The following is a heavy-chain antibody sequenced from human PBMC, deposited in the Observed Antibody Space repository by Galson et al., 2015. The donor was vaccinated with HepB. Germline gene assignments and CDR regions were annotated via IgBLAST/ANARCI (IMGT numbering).Heavy chain of an antibody. CDR2: ISYDGSIK. J-gene: IGHJ5*02. CDR3: GRGRSRDGYSWGWLDP. V-gene: IGHV3-30-3*01. CDR1: GFTFSSYA. Sequence: SLRLSCAASGFTFSSYAMHWVRQAPGKGLEWVALISYDGSIKYVDSVKGRFTISRDNSKNMQYLQMNSLRPEDTAVYYCGRGRSRDGYSWGWLDPWGQGTLVTVSS. D-gene: IGHD5-24*01.